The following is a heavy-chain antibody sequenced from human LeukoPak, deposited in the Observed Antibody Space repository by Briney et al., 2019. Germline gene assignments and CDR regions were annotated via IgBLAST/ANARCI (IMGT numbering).Heavy chain of an antibody. CDR2: ISSTGGST. CDR1: GFTFSSYA. D-gene: IGHD5-18*01. CDR3: VVSYLYAFDI. V-gene: IGHV3-64D*09. Sequence: GGSLRLSCSASGFTFSSYAMHWVRQAPGKGLEYVTAISSTGGSTYYADSVKGRFTISRDNYKNTLNLQMSSLRAEDTAVYYCVVSYLYAFDIWGQGTMVTVSS. J-gene: IGHJ3*02.